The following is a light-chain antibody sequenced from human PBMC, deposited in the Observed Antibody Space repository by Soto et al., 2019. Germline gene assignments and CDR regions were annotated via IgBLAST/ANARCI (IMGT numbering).Light chain of an antibody. CDR2: GAS. J-gene: IGKJ1*01. Sequence: EIVMTQSPATLSVSPGERATLSCMASQTVNSNLAWYQQKPGRAPRLLIYGASTRATGIPARFSGSGSGTEFTLTISSLQSEDFAVYYCQQYGSSPLFGQGTKVDIK. V-gene: IGKV3-15*01. CDR1: QTVNSN. CDR3: QQYGSSPL.